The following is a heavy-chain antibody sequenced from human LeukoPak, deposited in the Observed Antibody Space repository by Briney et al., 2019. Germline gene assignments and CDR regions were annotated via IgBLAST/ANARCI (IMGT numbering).Heavy chain of an antibody. CDR3: ALLYYNSSGYNSLDY. J-gene: IGHJ4*02. CDR2: INPNSGGT. Sequence: ASVKLSCKASGYTFTGYFMHWVRQAPGQGLEWMGWINPNSGGTNYTRKFQGRVTMTRDTSISTAYMELSRLRSDDTAVYYCALLYYNSSGYNSLDYWGQGTLVTVSS. D-gene: IGHD3-22*01. V-gene: IGHV1-2*02. CDR1: GYTFTGYF.